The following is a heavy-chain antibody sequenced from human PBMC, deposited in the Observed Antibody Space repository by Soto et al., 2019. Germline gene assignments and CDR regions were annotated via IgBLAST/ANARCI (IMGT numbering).Heavy chain of an antibody. J-gene: IGHJ4*02. Sequence: ASVKVSCKASGGTFSSYAISWVRQAPGQGLEWMGGIIPIFGTANYAQKFQGRVTITADESTSTAYMELSSLRSEDTAVYYCARFTYYDILTGPGSDYWGQGTLVTVSS. V-gene: IGHV1-69*13. CDR1: GGTFSSYA. CDR3: ARFTYYDILTGPGSDY. D-gene: IGHD3-9*01. CDR2: IIPIFGTA.